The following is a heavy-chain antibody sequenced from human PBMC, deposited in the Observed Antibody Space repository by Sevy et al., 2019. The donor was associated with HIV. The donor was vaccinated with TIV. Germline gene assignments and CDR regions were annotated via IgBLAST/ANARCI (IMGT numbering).Heavy chain of an antibody. CDR2: IHYSGST. CDR1: GASISRSAFQ. J-gene: IGHJ6*02. CDR3: ARDKGGLGSLDYYYGMDV. D-gene: IGHD7-27*01. Sequence: SETLSLTCTVSGASISRSAFQWRWVRQHPGKGLEWLGDIHYSGSTHYSPSLKSRVTISVDTSGNQFSLKLRSVTAADTAVYYCARDKGGLGSLDYYYGMDVWGQWTTVTVSS. V-gene: IGHV4-31*03.